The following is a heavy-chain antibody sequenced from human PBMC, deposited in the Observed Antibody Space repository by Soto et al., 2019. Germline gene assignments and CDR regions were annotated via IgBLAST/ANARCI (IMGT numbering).Heavy chain of an antibody. CDR1: GFTFSSYW. D-gene: IGHD2-21*02. J-gene: IGHJ2*01. V-gene: IGHV3-74*01. CDR3: DRVRKDCDSYWYFDL. Sequence: EVQLVESGGGLVQPGGSLRLSCEASGFTFSSYWMHWVRQAPGNGLVWVSRLNSDGSSTSYADSVKGRFTISRDNAKNTLYLQMNSLRAEDTSVYYCDRVRKDCDSYWYFDLWGRGTLVTVSS. CDR2: LNSDGSST.